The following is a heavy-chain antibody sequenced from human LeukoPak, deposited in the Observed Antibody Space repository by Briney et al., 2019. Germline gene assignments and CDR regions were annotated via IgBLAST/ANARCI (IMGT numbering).Heavy chain of an antibody. D-gene: IGHD1-26*01. V-gene: IGHV3-7*01. CDR1: GFAFSSYW. CDR2: IKQDGGEK. Sequence: GGSLRFSCVASGFAFSSYWMSWFRQAPGKGLEWVANIKQDGGEKYYVDSVKGRFTISRDNAKNSLFLQMNSLRVEDTAVYYCARLGGSYYTYWGQGTLVTVSS. J-gene: IGHJ4*02. CDR3: ARLGGSYYTY.